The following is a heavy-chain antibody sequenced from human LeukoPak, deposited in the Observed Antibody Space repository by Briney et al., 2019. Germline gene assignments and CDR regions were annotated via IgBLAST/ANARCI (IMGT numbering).Heavy chain of an antibody. CDR2: IFPIDSET. J-gene: IGHJ6*02. CDR1: GYSFTNSW. CDR3: TRGCSGGSCSRDAMDV. V-gene: IGHV5-51*01. D-gene: IGHD2-15*01. Sequence: GESLKISCKGSGYSFTNSWIGWVRQMPGKGLEWMGIIFPIDSETTYSPSFQGQVTISADKSISTAYLQWSSLKASDTAMYYCTRGCSGGSCSRDAMDVWGQGTMVTVSS.